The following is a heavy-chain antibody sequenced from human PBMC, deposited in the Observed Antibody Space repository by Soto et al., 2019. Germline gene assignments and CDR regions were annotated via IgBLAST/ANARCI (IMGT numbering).Heavy chain of an antibody. CDR2: INAGNGNT. D-gene: IGHD1-26*01. CDR3: ATDSWVRGSNKWDFDY. Sequence: QVQLVQSGAEVKKPGASVKVSCKASGYTFTNHAIYWVRQAPGQRLEWLGWINAGNGNTKSSQTFQGRVTLTRDTSASTAYMELSSLRSEDTAGYYCATDSWVRGSNKWDFDYWGQGTRVTVSS. J-gene: IGHJ4*01. V-gene: IGHV1-3*01. CDR1: GYTFTNHA.